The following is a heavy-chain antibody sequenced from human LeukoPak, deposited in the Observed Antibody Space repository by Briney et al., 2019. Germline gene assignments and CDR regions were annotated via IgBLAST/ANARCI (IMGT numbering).Heavy chain of an antibody. CDR2: INHSGST. D-gene: IGHD3-16*01. CDR1: GGSFSGYY. CDR3: ARRSGLVGDPARFDY. Sequence: SETLSLTCAVYGGSFSGYYWSWIRQPPGKGLEWIGEINHSGSTNYNPSLKSRVTISVDTSKNQFSLKLSSVTAADTAVYYCARRSGLVGDPARFDYWGQGTLVTVSS. J-gene: IGHJ4*02. V-gene: IGHV4-34*01.